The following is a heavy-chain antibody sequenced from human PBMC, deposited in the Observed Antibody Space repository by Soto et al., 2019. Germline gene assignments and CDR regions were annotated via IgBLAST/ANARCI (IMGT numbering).Heavy chain of an antibody. CDR3: ARAPYSTSSFFFDP. J-gene: IGHJ5*02. CDR1: GYTFTAFH. Sequence: ASVKVSCKASGYTFTAFHMHWVRQAPGLGLQWMGIINPNLGHSNTAQRFQGRVAMTWDTSTSTVYMELSSLTSDDTAVYYCARAPYSTSSFFFDPWGQGTPVTVSS. D-gene: IGHD6-6*01. CDR2: INPNLGHS. V-gene: IGHV1-46*01.